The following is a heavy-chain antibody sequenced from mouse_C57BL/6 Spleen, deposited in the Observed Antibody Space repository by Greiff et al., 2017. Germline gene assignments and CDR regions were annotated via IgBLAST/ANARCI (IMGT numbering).Heavy chain of an antibody. J-gene: IGHJ3*01. CDR2: IDPEDGDT. D-gene: IGHD1-2*01. Sequence: VHVKQSGAELVRPGASVKLSCTASGFNIKDYYMHWVKQRPEQGLEWIGRIDPEDGDTEYAPKFQGQATMTADTSSNTAYLQLSSLTSEDTAVYYCTTVTTASFAYWGQGTLVTVSA. CDR3: TTVTTASFAY. V-gene: IGHV14-1*01. CDR1: GFNIKDYY.